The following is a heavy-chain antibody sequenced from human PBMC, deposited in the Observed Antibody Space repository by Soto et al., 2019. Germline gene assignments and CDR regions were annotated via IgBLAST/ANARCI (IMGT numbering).Heavy chain of an antibody. CDR1: GFTFSSYW. Sequence: GGSGLSCAASGFTFSSYWMSWVRQAPGKGLEWVANIKQDGSEKYYVDSVKGRFTISRDNAKNSLYLQMNSLRAEDTAVFFCARVRLSGYWDAFDIWGQGTMVTVSS. J-gene: IGHJ3*02. CDR3: ARVRLSGYWDAFDI. CDR2: IKQDGSEK. V-gene: IGHV3-7*01. D-gene: IGHD6-25*01.